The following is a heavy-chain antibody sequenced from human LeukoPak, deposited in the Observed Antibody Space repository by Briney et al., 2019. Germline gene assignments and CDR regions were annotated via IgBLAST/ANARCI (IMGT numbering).Heavy chain of an antibody. V-gene: IGHV3-11*01. CDR1: GFTFSDYY. D-gene: IGHD3-16*01. J-gene: IGHJ5*02. Sequence: PGGSLRLSCAASGFTFSDYYMSWIRQAPGKGLEGVSYISSSGSTIYYADSVKGRFPISRDNAKNSLYLQMNSLRAEDTAVYYCARAEKSSGGVWFDPWGQGTLVTVSS. CDR3: ARAEKSSGGVWFDP. CDR2: ISSSGSTI.